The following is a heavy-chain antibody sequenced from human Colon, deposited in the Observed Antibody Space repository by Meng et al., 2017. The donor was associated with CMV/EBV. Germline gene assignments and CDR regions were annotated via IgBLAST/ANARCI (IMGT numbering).Heavy chain of an antibody. D-gene: IGHD1-26*01. CDR3: TKGRGLLASASNY. V-gene: IGHV3-23*01. Sequence: CAASGFSFSNNAMSWVGQAPGKGLEWVSSTTGSGDSTYYADSVKGRFTISRDNSKNTLYLQMNSLRAEDTAIYYCTKGRGLLASASNYWGQGTLVTVSS. CDR2: TTGSGDST. J-gene: IGHJ4*02. CDR1: GFSFSNNA.